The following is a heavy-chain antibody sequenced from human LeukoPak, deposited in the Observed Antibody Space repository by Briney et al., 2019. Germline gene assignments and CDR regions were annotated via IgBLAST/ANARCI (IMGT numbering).Heavy chain of an antibody. CDR3: ARKVASGYDTFDI. J-gene: IGHJ3*02. CDR1: GFTFSSYS. V-gene: IGHV3-21*01. CDR2: ISSSSTYI. Sequence: PGGFLRLSCEASGFTFSSYSMNWVRQAPGKGLEWVSSISSSSTYIYYADSVKGRFTISRDNAKNSLYLQMNSLRAGDTAVYYCARKVASGYDTFDIWGQGTMVTVSA. D-gene: IGHD6-13*01.